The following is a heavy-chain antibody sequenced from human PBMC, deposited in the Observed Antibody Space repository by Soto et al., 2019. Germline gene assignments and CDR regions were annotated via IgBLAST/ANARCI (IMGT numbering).Heavy chain of an antibody. J-gene: IGHJ6*02. V-gene: IGHV1-58*01. Sequence: SVKVSCKASGFTFTSSAVQWVRQARGQRLEWIGWIVVGSGNTNYAQKFQERVTITRDMSTSTAYMELSSLRSEDTAVYYCAADYYYGSGSRYYYYYYGMDVWGQGTTVTVSS. CDR2: IVVGSGNT. CDR3: AADYYYGSGSRYYYYYYGMDV. CDR1: GFTFTSSA. D-gene: IGHD3-10*01.